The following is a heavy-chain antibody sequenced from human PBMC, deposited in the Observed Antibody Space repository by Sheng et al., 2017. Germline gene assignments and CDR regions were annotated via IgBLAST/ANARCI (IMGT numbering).Heavy chain of an antibody. CDR2: ISSSSSYI. CDR3: ARDINYGDLAGAFDI. J-gene: IGHJ3*02. CDR1: GFTFSSYS. D-gene: IGHD4-17*01. Sequence: VQLVESGGGLVKPGGSLRLSCAASGFTFSSYSMNWVRQAPGKGLEWVSSISSSSSYIYYADSVKGRFTISRDNAKNSLYLQMNSLRAEDTAVYYCARDINYGDLAGAFDIWGQGTMVTVSS. V-gene: IGHV3-21*01.